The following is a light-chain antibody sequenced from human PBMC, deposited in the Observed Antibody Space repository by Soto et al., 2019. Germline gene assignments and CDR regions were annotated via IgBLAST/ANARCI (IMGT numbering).Light chain of an antibody. J-gene: IGKJ1*01. Sequence: EIGLTQSPGTLSLSPGERATLSCRASQSVSNNYLAWYQQKSGQAPRLLIYGAFSRANGIPVRFSGSASGTDFTLIISRLEPEDVAVYYCQQYRSLPKTFGQGTKVEIK. V-gene: IGKV3-20*01. CDR2: GAF. CDR3: QQYRSLPKT. CDR1: QSVSNNY.